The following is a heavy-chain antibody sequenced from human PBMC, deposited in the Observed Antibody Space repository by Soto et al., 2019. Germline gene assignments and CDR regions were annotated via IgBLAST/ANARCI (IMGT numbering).Heavy chain of an antibody. CDR1: GISFTTAW. Sequence: PGGSPRLSCVGSGISFTTAWMNWVRQAPGKGLEWVGRIKSKTDGETVDYAAPVRGRFIISRDDSKNTVYLSVSGLKTEDTAIYYCATQQFFDASGFSFDQWGQGNLVTVSS. J-gene: IGHJ4*02. V-gene: IGHV3-15*01. CDR2: IKSKTDGETV. D-gene: IGHD3-22*01. CDR3: ATQQFFDASGFSFDQ.